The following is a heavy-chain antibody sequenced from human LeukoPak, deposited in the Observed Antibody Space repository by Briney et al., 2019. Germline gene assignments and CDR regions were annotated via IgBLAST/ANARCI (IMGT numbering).Heavy chain of an antibody. D-gene: IGHD2-2*01. Sequence: GGSLRLSCAVSGLTFNNYAMSWVRQAPGKGLEWVSGISGRGASKYYADSVKGRFTIFRDNSKNTLYLQMNSLRAEDTAVYYCAKGVVVAPDVTPFDYWGQGTLVTVSS. CDR2: ISGRGASK. J-gene: IGHJ4*02. CDR3: AKGVVVAPDVTPFDY. V-gene: IGHV3-23*01. CDR1: GLTFNNYA.